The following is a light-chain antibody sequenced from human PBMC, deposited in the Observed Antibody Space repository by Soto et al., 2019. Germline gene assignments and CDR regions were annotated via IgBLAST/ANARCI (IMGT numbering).Light chain of an antibody. CDR1: SSNIGAGYD. Sequence: QSVLTQPPSVSGAPGQRVTNSCTGSSSNIGAGYDVHWYQQLPGTAPKLLIYGKNNRPSGVPDRFSGSKSGTSASLAITGLQAEDEADYYCQSYDSSLSVVFGGGTKLTVL. CDR2: GKN. V-gene: IGLV1-40*01. J-gene: IGLJ2*01. CDR3: QSYDSSLSVV.